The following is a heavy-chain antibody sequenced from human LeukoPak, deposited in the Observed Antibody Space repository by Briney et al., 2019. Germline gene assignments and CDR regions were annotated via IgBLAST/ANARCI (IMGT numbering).Heavy chain of an antibody. CDR2: IYSGST. V-gene: IGHV4-4*07. J-gene: IGHJ4*02. D-gene: IGHD6-19*01. CDR3: ARLYSSVWEFDY. CDR1: GGSISNNY. Sequence: SETLSLTCTVSGGSISNNYWNWIRQPAGKGLEWIGRIYSGSTNYNPSLKSRLTISVDTSKNQFSLKLSSVTAADTAVYYCARLYSSVWEFDYWGQGTLVTVSS.